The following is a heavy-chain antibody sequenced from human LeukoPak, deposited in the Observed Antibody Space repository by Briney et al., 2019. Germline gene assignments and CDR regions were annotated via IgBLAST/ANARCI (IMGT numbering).Heavy chain of an antibody. V-gene: IGHV4-34*01. D-gene: IGHD3-10*01. J-gene: IGHJ4*01. CDR3: ARYPGLEGAGSRGAFDY. Sequence: PSETLSLTCAVYGGSFSAYYWSWIRQPPGKGLEWIGEINHSGSTNYNPSLKSRVTISVDMSKNQFSLKLRSVTAADTAVYYCARYPGLEGAGSRGAFDYWGPGTLHSVPS. CDR1: GGSFSAYY. CDR2: INHSGST.